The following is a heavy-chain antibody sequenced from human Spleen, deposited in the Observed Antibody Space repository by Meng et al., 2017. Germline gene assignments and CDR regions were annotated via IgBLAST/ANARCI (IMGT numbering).Heavy chain of an antibody. V-gene: IGHV4-34*01. Sequence: GSLRLSCVVSGGSFSDYYWSWIRQPPGKGLEWIGEINHSGSTKYNPSLKSRVTISVDTSKNQFSLKLSSVTAADTAVYYCARVGRVGTAMAYGMDVWGQGTTVTVSS. CDR1: GGSFSDYY. CDR3: ARVGRVGTAMAYGMDV. J-gene: IGHJ6*02. D-gene: IGHD5-18*01. CDR2: INHSGST.